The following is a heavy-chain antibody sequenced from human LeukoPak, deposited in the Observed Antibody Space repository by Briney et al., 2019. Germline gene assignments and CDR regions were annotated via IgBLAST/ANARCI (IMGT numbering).Heavy chain of an antibody. V-gene: IGHV1-69*13. CDR3: ARAIFDWLLSEVPSIDY. Sequence: SVKVSCKASGGTFSSYAISWVRQAPGQGLEWMGGIIPIFGTANYAQKFQGRVTITADESTSTAYMELSSLRSEDTAVYYCARAIFDWLLSEVPSIDYWGQGTLVTVSS. D-gene: IGHD3-9*01. J-gene: IGHJ4*02. CDR2: IIPIFGTA. CDR1: GGTFSSYA.